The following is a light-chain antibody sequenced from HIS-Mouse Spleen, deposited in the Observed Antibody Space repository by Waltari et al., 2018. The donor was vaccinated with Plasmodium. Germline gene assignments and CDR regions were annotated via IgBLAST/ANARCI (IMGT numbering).Light chain of an antibody. J-gene: IGLJ3*02. V-gene: IGLV3-10*01. CDR2: EDS. CDR3: YSTDSSGNHRV. CDR1: ALPKQY. Sequence: SYELTQPPSGSVSPAQTARIPCSGDALPKQYAHWSQQKSCQAPVLVIYEDSKRPSGITERFSGSSSGTMATLTISGAQVEDEADYYCYSTDSSGNHRVFGGGTKLTVL.